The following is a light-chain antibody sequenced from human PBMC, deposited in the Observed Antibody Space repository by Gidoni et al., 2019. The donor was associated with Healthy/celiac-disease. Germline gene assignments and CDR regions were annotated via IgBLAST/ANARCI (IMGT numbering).Light chain of an antibody. CDR3: QQYNSYWYT. V-gene: IGKV1-5*01. Sequence: DIQMTQSPSTLSSSVGDRVTITCRAIQSISSWLAWYQQKPGKAPKLLIYDASSLESGVPSRFSGSGSGTEFTLTISSLQPDDFATDYCQQYNSYWYTFGQGTKLEIK. CDR2: DAS. CDR1: QSISSW. J-gene: IGKJ2*01.